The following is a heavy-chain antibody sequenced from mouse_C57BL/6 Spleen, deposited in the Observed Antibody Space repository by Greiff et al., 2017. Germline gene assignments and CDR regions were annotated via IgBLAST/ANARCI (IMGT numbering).Heavy chain of an antibody. J-gene: IGHJ1*03. CDR2: ISSGSSTI. CDR3: ARKSGGSSPYWYFDV. Sequence: EVHLVESGGGLVKPGGSLKLSCAASGFTFSDYGMHWVRQAPEKGLEWVAYISSGSSTIYYADTVKGRFTISRDNAKNTLFLQMTSLRSEDTAMYYCARKSGGSSPYWYFDVWGTGTTVTVSS. D-gene: IGHD1-1*01. V-gene: IGHV5-17*01. CDR1: GFTFSDYG.